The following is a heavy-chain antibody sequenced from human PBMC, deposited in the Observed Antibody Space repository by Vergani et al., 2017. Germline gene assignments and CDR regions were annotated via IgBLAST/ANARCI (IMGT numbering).Heavy chain of an antibody. CDR2: IYPADSDT. Sequence: EVQLVQSGAEVKKPGESLTISFQISGYSFTNYWIGWVLQMPGKGLEWMGIIYPADSDTRYSPSFQGQVTISADKSISTAFLQWDSLKASDTALYYCARHTTYTDSWGQGTLVTVSS. V-gene: IGHV5-51*01. J-gene: IGHJ4*02. D-gene: IGHD1-1*01. CDR1: GYSFTNYW. CDR3: ARHTTYTDS.